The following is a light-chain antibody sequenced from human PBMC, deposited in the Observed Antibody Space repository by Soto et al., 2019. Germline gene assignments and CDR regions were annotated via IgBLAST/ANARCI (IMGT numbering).Light chain of an antibody. Sequence: EIVLTQSPATLSLSPGERATLSCRTSQTIRGLLNWYQQRPGQAPRLLIYDTSNRATDIPARFSGSGSGTDFILTISSLDPEDFALYHCLQRSAWPLTFGPGTKVDLK. J-gene: IGKJ3*01. CDR2: DTS. CDR3: LQRSAWPLT. CDR1: QTIRGL. V-gene: IGKV3-11*01.